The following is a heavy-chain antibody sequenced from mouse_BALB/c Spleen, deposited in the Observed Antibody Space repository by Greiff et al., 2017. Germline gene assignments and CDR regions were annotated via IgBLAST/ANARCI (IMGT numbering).Heavy chain of an antibody. V-gene: IGHV14-3*02. CDR3: ARGGGNSYYYAMDY. J-gene: IGHJ4*01. Sequence: EVMLVESGAELVKPGASVKLSCTASGFNIKDTYMHWVKQRPEQGLEWIGRIDPANGNTKYDPKFQGKATITADTSSNTAYLQLSSLTSEDTAVYYCARGGGNSYYYAMDYWGQGTSVTVSS. CDR2: IDPANGNT. D-gene: IGHD2-1*01. CDR1: GFNIKDTY.